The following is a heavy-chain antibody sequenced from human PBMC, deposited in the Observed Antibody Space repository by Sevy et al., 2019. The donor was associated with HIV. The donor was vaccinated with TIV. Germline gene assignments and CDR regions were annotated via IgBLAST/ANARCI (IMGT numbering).Heavy chain of an antibody. Sequence: GGSLRLSCAVSGFTLNTYNMNWVRQAPGKGLEWVSYISYTSTTIYYADSVRGRVTISRDNAKNTLYLQMNSLREEDTAVYYCASSDATSRFGYYYFAMDFWGQGSSVTVSS. CDR1: GFTLNTYN. CDR3: ASSDATSRFGYYYFAMDF. CDR2: ISYTSTTI. V-gene: IGHV3-48*02. D-gene: IGHD3-22*01. J-gene: IGHJ6*02.